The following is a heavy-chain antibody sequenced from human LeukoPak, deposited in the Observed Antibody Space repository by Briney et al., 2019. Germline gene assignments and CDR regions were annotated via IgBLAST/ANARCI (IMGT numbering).Heavy chain of an antibody. CDR2: MNPNSGNT. CDR3: ARGRTIFGVVISWFDP. CDR1: GYTFTSYD. D-gene: IGHD3-3*01. V-gene: IGHV1-8*03. Sequence: VASVKVSCKASGYTFTSYDINWVRQATGQGLEWMGWMNPNSGNTGYAQKFQGRVTITRNTSISTAYMELSSLRSEDTAVYYCARGRTIFGVVISWFDPWGQGTLVTVSS. J-gene: IGHJ5*02.